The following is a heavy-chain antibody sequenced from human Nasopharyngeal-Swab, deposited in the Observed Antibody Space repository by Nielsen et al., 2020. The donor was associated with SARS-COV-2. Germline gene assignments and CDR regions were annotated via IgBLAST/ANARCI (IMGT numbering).Heavy chain of an antibody. CDR3: AKDEQAI. CDR2: IYSGGSST. Sequence: GGSLRLSCAASRFTFSSYAMSWVRQAPGKGLEWVSVIYSGGSSTYYADSVKGRFTISRDNSKNTLYLQMNSLRAEDTAVYYCAKDEQAIWGQGTLVTVSS. CDR1: RFTFSSYA. D-gene: IGHD1/OR15-1a*01. J-gene: IGHJ4*02. V-gene: IGHV3-23*03.